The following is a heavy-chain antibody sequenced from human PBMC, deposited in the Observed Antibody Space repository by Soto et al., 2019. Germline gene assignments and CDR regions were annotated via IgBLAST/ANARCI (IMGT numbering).Heavy chain of an antibody. CDR3: ARCGSGWAEYFQH. CDR1: GGSIGSTDSY. CDR2: IYYTGGT. D-gene: IGHD6-25*01. Sequence: QVQLQESGPGLVEPSQTLSLTCTVSGGSIGSTDSYWSWIRRPPGKGLEWIGYIYYTGGTFYNPSLKSRLTISLETSSNQFSLTLTSATATDTGIYYCARCGSGWAEYFQHWGQGTLVAVSS. V-gene: IGHV4-30-4*08. J-gene: IGHJ1*01.